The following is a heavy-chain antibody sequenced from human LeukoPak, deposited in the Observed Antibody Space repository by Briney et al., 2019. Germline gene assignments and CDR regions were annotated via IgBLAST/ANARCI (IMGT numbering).Heavy chain of an antibody. D-gene: IGHD1-14*01. Sequence: SETLSLTCTVSGGSISSYYWSWIRQPPGKGLEWIGYIYYSGSTNYNPSLKSRVTISVDTSKNQFSLKLSSVTAADTAVYYCARVAGTLDYWGQGTLVTVSS. CDR1: GGSISSYY. CDR2: IYYSGST. CDR3: ARVAGTLDY. J-gene: IGHJ4*02. V-gene: IGHV4-59*01.